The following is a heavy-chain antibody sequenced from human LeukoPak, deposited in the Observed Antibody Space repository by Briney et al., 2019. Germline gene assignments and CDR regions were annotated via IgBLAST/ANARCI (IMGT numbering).Heavy chain of an antibody. CDR2: IYPRNSDT. D-gene: IGHD3-3*01. CDR3: ARHHYDFWNGYYTGWYFDL. J-gene: IGHJ2*01. Sequence: GESLKISCKASGYSFTNYWIGWVRQMPGKGPEWMGIIYPRNSDTRYSPSFQGQVTVSADKSISTAYLQWSSLKASDTAMYYCARHHYDFWNGYYTGWYFDLWGRGTLVTVSS. V-gene: IGHV5-51*01. CDR1: GYSFTNYW.